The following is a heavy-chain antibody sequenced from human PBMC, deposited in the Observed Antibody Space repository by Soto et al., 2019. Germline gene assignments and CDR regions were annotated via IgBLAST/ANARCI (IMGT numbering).Heavy chain of an antibody. CDR2: VYYTGTT. CDR3: ARDTVLSCMFDF. V-gene: IGHV4-59*01. CDR1: GGSIGSYH. J-gene: IGHJ4*02. Sequence: SETLSLTCTVSGGSIGSYHWSWVRQPPGKGLEWIASVYYTGTTNYNPSLGSRVTISIDASENQISLKLSSVTAADTALYYCARDTVLSCMFDFWGQGTLVTVSS. D-gene: IGHD4-17*01.